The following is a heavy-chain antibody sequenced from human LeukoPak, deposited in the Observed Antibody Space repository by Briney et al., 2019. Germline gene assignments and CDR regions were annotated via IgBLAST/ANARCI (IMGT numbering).Heavy chain of an antibody. D-gene: IGHD6-19*01. CDR2: TYYRSKWYN. Sequence: SQTLSLTCAISGDSVSSNSAAWNWIRQSPSRGLEWLGRTYYRSKWYNDYAVAVKSRITINPDTSKNQFSLQLNSVTPEDAAVYYCAREGAVAGTVPPFDYWGQGTLVTVSP. J-gene: IGHJ4*02. CDR1: GDSVSSNSAA. V-gene: IGHV6-1*01. CDR3: AREGAVAGTVPPFDY.